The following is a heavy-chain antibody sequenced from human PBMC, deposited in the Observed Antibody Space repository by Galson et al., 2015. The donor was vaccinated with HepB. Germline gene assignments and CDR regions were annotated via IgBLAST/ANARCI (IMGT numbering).Heavy chain of an antibody. D-gene: IGHD3-10*01. CDR3: ASTSHYYGSGSYYNDYFDY. V-gene: IGHV5-10-1*01. CDR2: IDPSDSYT. Sequence: QSGAEVKKPGESLRISCKGSGYSFTSYWISWVRQMPGKGLEWMGRIDPSDSYTNYSPSFQGHVTISADKSISTAYLQWSSLKASDTAMYYCASTSHYYGSGSYYNDYFDYWGQGTLVTVSS. J-gene: IGHJ4*02. CDR1: GYSFTSYW.